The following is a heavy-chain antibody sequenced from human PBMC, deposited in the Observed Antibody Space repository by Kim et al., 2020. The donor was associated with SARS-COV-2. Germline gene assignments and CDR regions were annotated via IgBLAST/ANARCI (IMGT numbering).Heavy chain of an antibody. D-gene: IGHD6-6*01. V-gene: IGHV4-59*01. CDR2: ISSTGTT. CDR3: ARAKPPYSSSFDY. J-gene: IGHJ4*02. CDR1: GGPISTYY. Sequence: SETLSLTCTVSGGPISTYYWTWIRQSPGMGLDWIGFISSTGTTNSNPSLKSRVTISLDTSKTQFSLRLTSVSAADTAIYFCARAKPPYSSSFDYWGPGALVTVAS.